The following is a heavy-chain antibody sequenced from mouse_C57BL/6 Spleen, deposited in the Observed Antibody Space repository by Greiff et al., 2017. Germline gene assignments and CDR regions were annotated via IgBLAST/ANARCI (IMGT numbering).Heavy chain of an antibody. J-gene: IGHJ3*01. Sequence: EVMLVESGGGLVKPGGSLKLSCAASGFTFSSYAMSWVRQTPEKRLEWVATISDGGSYTYYPDNVKGRFTISRDNAKNNLYLQMSNLKSEDTAMYYCAAIIYYDYDGFAYWGQGTLVTVSA. CDR1: GFTFSSYA. D-gene: IGHD2-4*01. CDR2: ISDGGSYT. CDR3: AAIIYYDYDGFAY. V-gene: IGHV5-4*03.